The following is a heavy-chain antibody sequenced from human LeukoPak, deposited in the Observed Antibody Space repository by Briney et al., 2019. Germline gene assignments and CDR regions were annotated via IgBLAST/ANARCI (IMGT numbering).Heavy chain of an antibody. Sequence: SSETLSLTCTVSGGSISSSSYYWGWIRQPPGKGLEWIGSIYYSGSTYYNPSLKSRVTISVDTSKNQFSLKLSSVTAADTAVYYCARIFGYAKWYFDLWGRGTLVTVSS. D-gene: IGHD2-2*03. CDR2: IYYSGST. CDR3: ARIFGYAKWYFDL. J-gene: IGHJ2*01. V-gene: IGHV4-39*07. CDR1: GGSISSSSYY.